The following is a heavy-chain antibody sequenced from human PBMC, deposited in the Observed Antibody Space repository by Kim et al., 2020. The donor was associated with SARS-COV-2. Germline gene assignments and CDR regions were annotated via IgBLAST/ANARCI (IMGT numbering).Heavy chain of an antibody. CDR3: ARISSGSYRGYFDY. CDR2: ISYDGSNK. CDR1: GFTFSSYA. D-gene: IGHD1-26*01. Sequence: GGSLRLSCAASGFTFSSYAMHWVRQAPGKGLEWVAVISYDGSNKYYADSVKGRFTISRDNSKNTLYLQMNSLRAEDTALYYCARISSGSYRGYFDYWGQGTLVTVSS. V-gene: IGHV3-30-3*01. J-gene: IGHJ4*02.